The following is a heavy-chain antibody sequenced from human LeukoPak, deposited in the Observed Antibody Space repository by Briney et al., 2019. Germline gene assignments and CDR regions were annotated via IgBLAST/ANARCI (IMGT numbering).Heavy chain of an antibody. J-gene: IGHJ4*02. Sequence: GGSLRLSCATSGFIFSNYAVNWVRQAPGKGLEWVSIISGSGDTTYYADSVKGRFTISRDNSKNTLYLQMNSLRAEDTAVYYCAKIPQVANYTVPQFEFWGPGTLVNVSS. V-gene: IGHV3-23*01. CDR3: AKIPQVANYTVPQFEF. D-gene: IGHD3-3*01. CDR2: ISGSGDTT. CDR1: GFIFSNYA.